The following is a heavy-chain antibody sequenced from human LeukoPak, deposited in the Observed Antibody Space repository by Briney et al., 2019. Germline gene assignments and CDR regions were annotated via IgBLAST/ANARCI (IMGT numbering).Heavy chain of an antibody. V-gene: IGHV3-23*01. J-gene: IGHJ6*02. CDR2: ISGSGNT. Sequence: PGGSLRLSCAASGFTFNSYVMTWVRQAPGKGLEWVSAISGSGNTYYAGSVEGRFTISRDNSKNTLYLQMNSLRAEDTAVYYCAKGTAMAPTYYYYGMDVWGQGTTVTVSS. CDR1: GFTFNSYV. CDR3: AKGTAMAPTYYYYGMDV. D-gene: IGHD5-18*01.